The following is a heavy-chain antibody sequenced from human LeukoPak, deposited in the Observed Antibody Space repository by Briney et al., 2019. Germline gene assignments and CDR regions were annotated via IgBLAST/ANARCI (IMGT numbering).Heavy chain of an antibody. V-gene: IGHV3-23*01. Sequence: GGSLRLSCGASGFTFSSYAMSWVRQAPGKGLEWVSAISGSGGSTYYADSVKGRFTISRDNSKNTLYLQMNSLRAEDTAVYYCATRITMIVVVISDDAEYFQHWGQGTLVTVSS. CDR3: ATRITMIVVVISDDAEYFQH. D-gene: IGHD3-22*01. CDR1: GFTFSSYA. J-gene: IGHJ1*01. CDR2: ISGSGGST.